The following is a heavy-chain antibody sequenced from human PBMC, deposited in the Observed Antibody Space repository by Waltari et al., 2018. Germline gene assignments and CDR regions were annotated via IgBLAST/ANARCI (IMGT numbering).Heavy chain of an antibody. D-gene: IGHD2-15*01. J-gene: IGHJ4*02. CDR2: IYSGGST. V-gene: IGHV3-53*02. CDR1: GFTVSSNY. CDR3: AKDPSFGGSSLFDY. Sequence: EVQLVETGGGLIQPGGSLRLSCAASGFTVSSNYMSWVRQAPGKGLEWVSVIYSGGSTYYADSVKSRFTISRDNAKNKLYLQMNSLRAEDTAVYYCAKDPSFGGSSLFDYWGQGTLVTVSS.